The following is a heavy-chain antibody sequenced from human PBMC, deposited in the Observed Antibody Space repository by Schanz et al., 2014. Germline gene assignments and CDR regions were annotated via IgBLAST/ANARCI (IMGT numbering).Heavy chain of an antibody. CDR3: ARVDSSGYFCDN. D-gene: IGHD3-22*01. CDR1: GFSVGNKY. V-gene: IGHV3-66*01. CDR2: IYIGGNT. Sequence: EVQLVESGGGLVQPGGSLRLSCAASGFSVGNKYMNWVRQAPGKGLEWVSFIYIGGNTYYADSVKGRFTISRDNSKNTVHLQMSSLRVEDTAVYYCARVDSSGYFCDNWGQGTRVTVSS. J-gene: IGHJ4*02.